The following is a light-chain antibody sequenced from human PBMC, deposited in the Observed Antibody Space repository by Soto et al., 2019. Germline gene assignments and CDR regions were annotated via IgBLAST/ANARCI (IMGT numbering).Light chain of an antibody. Sequence: QSVLTQPPSASGTPGQTVAISCSGSNSNIGSNTVNWYQLFPGTAPKLLIYDNNQRPSGVPDRFSGSKSDTSASLAISGLLSDDESDYYCATWDDSLNGWVFGGGTKLTVL. J-gene: IGLJ3*02. V-gene: IGLV1-44*01. CDR1: NSNIGSNT. CDR3: ATWDDSLNGWV. CDR2: DNN.